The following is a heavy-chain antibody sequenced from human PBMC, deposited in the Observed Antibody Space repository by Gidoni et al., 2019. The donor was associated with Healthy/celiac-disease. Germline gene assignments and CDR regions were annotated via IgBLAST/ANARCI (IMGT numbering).Heavy chain of an antibody. J-gene: IGHJ4*02. CDR3: AGNVDIVATKGVDGDDY. V-gene: IGHV4-39*01. CDR2: IYYSGST. CDR1: GGSISSSSYY. Sequence: QLQLQESGPGLVKPSETLSLTCTVSGGSISSSSYYWGWIRQPPGKGLEWIGSIYYSGSTYYNPSLKSRVTISVDTSKNQFSLKLSSVTAADTAVYYCAGNVDIVATKGVDGDDYWGQGTLVTVSS. D-gene: IGHD5-12*01.